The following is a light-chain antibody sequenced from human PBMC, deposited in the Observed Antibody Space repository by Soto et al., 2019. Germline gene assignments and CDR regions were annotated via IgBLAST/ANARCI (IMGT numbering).Light chain of an antibody. CDR2: KAS. Sequence: DIQMTQSPSTLSASVEDRVTITCRASQSISSWLAWYQQKPGKAPKLLIYKASTLKSGVPSRFSGSGSGTEFTLTISSLQLDDFATYYCQQSYNTPLTFGQGTKVDIK. CDR1: QSISSW. J-gene: IGKJ1*01. CDR3: QQSYNTPLT. V-gene: IGKV1-5*03.